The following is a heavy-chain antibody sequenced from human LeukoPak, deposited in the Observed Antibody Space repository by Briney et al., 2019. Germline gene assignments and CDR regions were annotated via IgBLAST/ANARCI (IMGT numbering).Heavy chain of an antibody. CDR3: AREGYYDSSGPFDY. CDR2: INTDGSTT. J-gene: IGHJ4*02. V-gene: IGHV3-74*01. Sequence: PRGSLRLSCAASGFTFSSHWMHWVRQAPGKGLVWVSRINTDGSTTTYADSVKGRFTVSRDNAKNTLYLQMNSLRAEDTAVYHCAREGYYDSSGPFDYWGQGTLVTVSS. CDR1: GFTFSSHW. D-gene: IGHD3-22*01.